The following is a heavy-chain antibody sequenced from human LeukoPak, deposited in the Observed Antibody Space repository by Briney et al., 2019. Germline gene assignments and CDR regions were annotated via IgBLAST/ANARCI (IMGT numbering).Heavy chain of an antibody. J-gene: IGHJ4*02. CDR1: GYTFTGYY. D-gene: IGHD5-12*01. V-gene: IGHV1-2*02. Sequence: ASVKVSCKASGYTFTGYYMHWVRQAPGQGLEWMGWINPNSGGTNYAQKFQGRVTMTRDTSISTAYMELSRLRSDDTAVYYCARAAPGGEYSETDGVLDYWGQGTLVTVSS. CDR2: INPNSGGT. CDR3: ARAAPGGEYSETDGVLDY.